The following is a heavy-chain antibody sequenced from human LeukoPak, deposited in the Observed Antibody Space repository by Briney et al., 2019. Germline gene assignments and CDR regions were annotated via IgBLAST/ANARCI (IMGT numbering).Heavy chain of an antibody. D-gene: IGHD4-23*01. CDR3: AREKYDGKSWDS. J-gene: IGHJ4*02. V-gene: IGHV1-2*06. Sequence: ASVKVSCKASGYAFTGYYIHWVRQAPGQGLEWMGRIKPNSGGTNYAQNFQGRVTMTRDTSISTAYMELTRLRSDDTAVYYCAREKYDGKSWDSWGQGTLVTVSS. CDR1: GYAFTGYY. CDR2: IKPNSGGT.